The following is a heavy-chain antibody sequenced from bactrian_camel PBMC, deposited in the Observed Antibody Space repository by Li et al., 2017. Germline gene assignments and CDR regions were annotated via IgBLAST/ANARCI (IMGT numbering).Heavy chain of an antibody. J-gene: IGHJ4*01. D-gene: IGHD5*01. CDR1: GNIYSNYC. CDR2: IFPNGNT. V-gene: IGHV3S53*01. Sequence: HVQLVESGGGSVQAGGSLRLACTASGNIYSNYCLGWFRQAPGQEREVVGTIFPNGNTDYAAAVKGRFTLSRDIAKNTVYLQMNSLKPEDTALYYCSVATTSGTFNYWGQGTQVTVS. CDR3: SVATTSGTFNY.